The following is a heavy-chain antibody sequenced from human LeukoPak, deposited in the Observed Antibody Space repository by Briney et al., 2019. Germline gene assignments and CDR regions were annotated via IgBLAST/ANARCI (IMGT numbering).Heavy chain of an antibody. J-gene: IGHJ3*02. V-gene: IGHV3-33*01. Sequence: GGSLRLSCAASGFTFNRYGMHWVRQAPGKGLQWVAVIGFDGSNKYYADSVKGRFTISRDNSKNRLYLQMNSLRVEDTAAYYCARAYYDILTGPADDAFDIWGQGTMVTVSS. CDR1: GFTFNRYG. D-gene: IGHD3-9*01. CDR3: ARAYYDILTGPADDAFDI. CDR2: IGFDGSNK.